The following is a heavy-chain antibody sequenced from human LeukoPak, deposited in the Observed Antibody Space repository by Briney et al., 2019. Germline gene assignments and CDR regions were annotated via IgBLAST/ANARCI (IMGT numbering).Heavy chain of an antibody. J-gene: IGHJ4*02. CDR2: ISSSGSTI. CDR1: GFTFSDYY. CDR3: ARDPRKNPASNQDSNVGD. Sequence: GGSLRLSCAASGFTFSDYYMSWIRQAPGKGLEWVSYISSSGSTIYYADSVKGRFTIFRGNAKNSLYLQMNILRAGDTAVDYCARDPRKNPASNQDSNVGDWGQGTLVTVSS. D-gene: IGHD3-22*01. V-gene: IGHV3-11*01.